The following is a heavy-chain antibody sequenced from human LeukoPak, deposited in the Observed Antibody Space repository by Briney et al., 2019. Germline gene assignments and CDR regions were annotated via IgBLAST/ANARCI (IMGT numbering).Heavy chain of an antibody. D-gene: IGHD2-15*01. J-gene: IGHJ4*02. V-gene: IGHV3-23*01. CDR1: GFTFSSYA. Sequence: GGSLRLSCAASGFTFSSYAMTWVRQAPRKGLEWVSSISGTGGSTFYADSVKGRFTISRDNSKNTLHLQMNSLRAEDTAIYYCAKEREAYCSGGSCYGSDKLFPADYWGQGTLVSVSS. CDR2: ISGTGGST. CDR3: AKEREAYCSGGSCYGSDKLFPADY.